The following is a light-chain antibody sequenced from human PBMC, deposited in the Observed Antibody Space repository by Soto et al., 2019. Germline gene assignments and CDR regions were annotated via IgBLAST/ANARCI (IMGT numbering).Light chain of an antibody. CDR3: QQSYSAPFT. CDR2: AAS. J-gene: IGKJ3*01. CDR1: QSISNY. Sequence: DIQMTQSPSSLSASVGDRVTITCRASQSISNYLNWYQRKPGKAPKLLIYAASSLQSGVPSRFSGSGSGTDFTLTINSLQPEDFATYDCQQSYSAPFTFGHGTKVDLK. V-gene: IGKV1-39*01.